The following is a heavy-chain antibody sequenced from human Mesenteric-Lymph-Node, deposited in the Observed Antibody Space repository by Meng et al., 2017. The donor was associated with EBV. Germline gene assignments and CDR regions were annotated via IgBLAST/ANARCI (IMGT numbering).Heavy chain of an antibody. CDR1: GYTFTGYY. D-gene: IGHD1-1*01. Sequence: QVQLVHAGAGVKKPGASVKVSCKASGYTFTGYYIHWGRQAPGQGLEWMGWINPNTGGTKYAQKFQGWVTLTRDTSISTAYMELSRLRSDDTAVYYCARGRYELIWGLFDPWGQGTLVTVSS. CDR2: INPNTGGT. CDR3: ARGRYELIWGLFDP. J-gene: IGHJ5*02. V-gene: IGHV1-2*04.